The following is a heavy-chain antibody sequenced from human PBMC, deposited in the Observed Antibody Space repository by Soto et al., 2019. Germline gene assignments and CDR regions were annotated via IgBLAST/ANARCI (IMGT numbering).Heavy chain of an antibody. D-gene: IGHD2-21*02. V-gene: IGHV4-4*02. CDR1: GGSISSSNW. CDR3: ARSAGGNSFFEY. Sequence: GTLSLTCAVSGGSISSSNWWSWVRQSPGKGLEWIGEIYHGGTTNYNPSLKSRVTISVDKSKDQFSLKLTSVTAADTAVYYCARSAGGNSFFEYWVHGTLVTVSS. J-gene: IGHJ4*01. CDR2: IYHGGTT.